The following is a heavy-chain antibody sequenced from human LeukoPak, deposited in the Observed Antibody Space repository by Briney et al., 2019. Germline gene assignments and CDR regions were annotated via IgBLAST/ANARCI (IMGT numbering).Heavy chain of an antibody. J-gene: IGHJ4*02. CDR1: GYSTSTGYY. CDR3: ARDAKYYYGSRTYFFFEY. D-gene: IGHD3-10*01. V-gene: IGHV4-38-2*02. Sequence: SETLSLTCTVSGYSTSTGYYWGWIRQPPGKGLEWIGSIYHSGSTYYNPSLKSRVTMSLDTSKNQFSLKLSSVTAADTAVYYCARDAKYYYGSRTYFFFEYWGQGTLLTVSS. CDR2: IYHSGST.